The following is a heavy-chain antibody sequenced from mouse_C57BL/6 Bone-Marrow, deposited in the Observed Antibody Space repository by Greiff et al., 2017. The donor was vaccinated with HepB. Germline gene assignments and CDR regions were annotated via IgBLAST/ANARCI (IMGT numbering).Heavy chain of an antibody. D-gene: IGHD1-1*01. CDR1: GYAFTNYL. J-gene: IGHJ1*03. V-gene: IGHV1-54*01. Sequence: QVQLQQSGAELVRPGTSVKVSCKASGYAFTNYLIEWVKQRPGQGLEWIGVINPGSGGTNYNEKFKGKATLTADKSSSTAYMQLSSLTSEDSAVYVCARSDYYGSSYGYFDVWGTGTTVTVSS. CDR3: ARSDYYGSSYGYFDV. CDR2: INPGSGGT.